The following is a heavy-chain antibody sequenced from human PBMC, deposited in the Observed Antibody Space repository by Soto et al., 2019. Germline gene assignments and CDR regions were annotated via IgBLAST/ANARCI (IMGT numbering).Heavy chain of an antibody. V-gene: IGHV1-46*01. CDR1: GYTFTNYH. J-gene: IGHJ6*02. CDR3: ASAPLIFRAALYYYYGMDV. CDR2: INPSGGTT. D-gene: IGHD2-15*01. Sequence: GASVKVSCKASGYTFTNYHIHWVRQAPEDGLEWMGRINPSGGTTIYAQKFHGRVTMTRDTSRSTAYMELSSLRSEDTAVYYCASAPLIFRAALYYYYGMDVWGQGTTVNVSS.